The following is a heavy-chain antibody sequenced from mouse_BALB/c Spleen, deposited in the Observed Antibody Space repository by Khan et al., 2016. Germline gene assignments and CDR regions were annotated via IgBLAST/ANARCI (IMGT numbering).Heavy chain of an antibody. CDR2: ISNGGGST. Sequence: EVELVESGGGLVQPGGSLKLSCAASGFTFSSYTMSWVRPTPAKRLEWVAYISNGGGSTYYPDTVKGRFTISRDNAKNTLYLQLSSLKSEDTAMYYCARERRARADGYFDYWGQGTTLTVSS. D-gene: IGHD3-1*01. V-gene: IGHV5-12-2*01. CDR3: ARERRARADGYFDY. CDR1: GFTFSSYT. J-gene: IGHJ2*01.